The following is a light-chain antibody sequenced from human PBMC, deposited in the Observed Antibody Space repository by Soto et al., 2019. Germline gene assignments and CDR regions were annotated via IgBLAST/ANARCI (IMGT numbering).Light chain of an antibody. CDR1: SSDVGGYNY. CDR3: CSYAGSYTLHV. J-gene: IGLJ1*01. CDR2: DVS. Sequence: QSALTQPRSVSGSPGQSVTISCTGTSSDVGGYNYVSWYQQHPGKAPKLMIYDVSKRPSGVPDRFSGSKSGNTASLTISGLQAEDEADYYCCSYAGSYTLHVFGPGTKVTVL. V-gene: IGLV2-11*01.